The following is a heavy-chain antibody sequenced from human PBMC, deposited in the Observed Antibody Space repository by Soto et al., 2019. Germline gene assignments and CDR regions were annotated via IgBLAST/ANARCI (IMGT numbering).Heavy chain of an antibody. J-gene: IGHJ4*02. V-gene: IGHV1-69*13. CDR2: IIPIFGTA. Sequence: SVKVSCKXSGGTFSSYAISWVRQAPGQGLEWMGGIIPIFGTANYAQKFQGRVTITADESTSTAYMELSSLRYEDTAVYYCARDRYDFWSGYCDYWGQGTLVSV. D-gene: IGHD3-3*01. CDR1: GGTFSSYA. CDR3: ARDRYDFWSGYCDY.